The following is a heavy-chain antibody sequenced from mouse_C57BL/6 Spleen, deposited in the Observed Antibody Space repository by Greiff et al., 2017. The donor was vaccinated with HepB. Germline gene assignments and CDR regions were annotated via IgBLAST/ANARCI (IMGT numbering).Heavy chain of an antibody. V-gene: IGHV3-6*01. CDR1: GYSITSGYY. CDR3: ARRGDGNYDY. Sequence: EVKLQESGPGLVKPSQSLSLTCSVTGYSITSGYYWNWIRQFPGNKLEWMGYISYDGSNNYNPSLKNRISITRDTSKNQFFLKLNSVTTEDTATYYCARRGDGNYDYWGQGTTLTVSS. D-gene: IGHD2-1*01. CDR2: ISYDGSN. J-gene: IGHJ2*01.